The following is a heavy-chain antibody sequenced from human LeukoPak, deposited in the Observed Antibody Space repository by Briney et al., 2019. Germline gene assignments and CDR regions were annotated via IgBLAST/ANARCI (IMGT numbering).Heavy chain of an antibody. V-gene: IGHV4-39*01. D-gene: IGHD3-22*01. Sequence: PSETLSLTCSVSGDSVSRSDSYWDWIRQPPGKGLEWIGTIYYSGRTYYSPSLKSRVTLSVDTSSNQFSLNLRSVTAADTAVYYCAGRRYYDGSGYLEWGQGTLLSVSS. J-gene: IGHJ1*01. CDR2: IYYSGRT. CDR1: GDSVSRSDSY. CDR3: AGRRYYDGSGYLE.